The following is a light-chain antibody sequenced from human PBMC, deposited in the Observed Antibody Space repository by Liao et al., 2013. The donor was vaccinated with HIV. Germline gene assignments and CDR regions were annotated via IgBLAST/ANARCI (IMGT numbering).Light chain of an antibody. CDR1: NLGDKF. Sequence: SYELTQPPSVSVSPGQTASITCSGDNLGDKFSCWYYQKPGQSPVLVIYEDTKRPSGIPERFSGSNSGNTATLTISRVEAGDEAEYYCQVWDSSSDHPNWVFGGGTKLTVL. J-gene: IGLJ3*02. CDR3: QVWDSSSDHPNWV. V-gene: IGLV3-1*01. CDR2: EDT.